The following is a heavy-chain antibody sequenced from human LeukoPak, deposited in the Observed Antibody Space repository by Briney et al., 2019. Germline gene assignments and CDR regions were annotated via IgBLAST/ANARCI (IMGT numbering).Heavy chain of an antibody. Sequence: GRSLRLSCAASGFTFSSYGMHWVRQAPGKRLEWVAVISYDGSNKYYADSVKGRFTISRDNSKNTLYLQMNSLRAEGTAVYYCAKDRGRYCSGGSCYSLDYWGQGTLVTVSS. J-gene: IGHJ4*02. V-gene: IGHV3-30*18. CDR2: ISYDGSNK. CDR3: AKDRGRYCSGGSCYSLDY. D-gene: IGHD2-15*01. CDR1: GFTFSSYG.